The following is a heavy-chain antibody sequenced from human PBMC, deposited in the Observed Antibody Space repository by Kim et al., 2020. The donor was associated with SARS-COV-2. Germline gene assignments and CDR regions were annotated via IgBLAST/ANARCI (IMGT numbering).Heavy chain of an antibody. D-gene: IGHD2-2*02. Sequence: SETLSLTCAVSGSLSSGGFYWSRIRQPPGKGLEWIGYIYHTGSTNYNPSLKSRVTISLDTSKSQFSLKLNSVTSDDTAVYFCARGMSCSGTSCYTVTGTPPYDYWDQGTLVTVSS. CDR2: IYHTGST. J-gene: IGHJ4*02. CDR1: GSLSSGGFY. V-gene: IGHV4-61*08. CDR3: ARGMSCSGTSCYTVTGTPPYDY.